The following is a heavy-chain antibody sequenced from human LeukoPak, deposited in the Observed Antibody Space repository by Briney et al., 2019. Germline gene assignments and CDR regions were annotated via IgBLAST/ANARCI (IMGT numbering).Heavy chain of an antibody. D-gene: IGHD6-19*01. Sequence: SETLSLTCTVSGGSISSYYWSWIRQPAGKGLEWIGRIYTSGSTNYNPPLKSRVTMSVDTSKNQFSLKLSSVIAADTAVYYCARDGYSSGWPFDYWGQGTLVTVSS. J-gene: IGHJ4*02. V-gene: IGHV4-4*07. CDR2: IYTSGST. CDR3: ARDGYSSGWPFDY. CDR1: GGSISSYY.